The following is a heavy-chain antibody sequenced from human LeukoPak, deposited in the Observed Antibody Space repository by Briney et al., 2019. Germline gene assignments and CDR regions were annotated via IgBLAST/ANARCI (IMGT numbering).Heavy chain of an antibody. J-gene: IGHJ4*02. CDR2: IYWSDDK. V-gene: IGHV2-5*01. CDR3: AHRGGGSFDY. Sequence: ESGPTLVKPTQTLTLTCAFSGFSLSTTGVAVGCIRQPPGKALEWLALIYWSDDKRYSPSLKSRLTITKDTSKNQVVLTVTNMDPVDTATYYCAHRGGGSFDYWGQGTLVTVSS. D-gene: IGHD5-12*01. CDR1: GFSLSTTGVA.